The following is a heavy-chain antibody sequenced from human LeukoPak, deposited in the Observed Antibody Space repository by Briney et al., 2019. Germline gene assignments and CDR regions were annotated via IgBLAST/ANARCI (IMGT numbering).Heavy chain of an antibody. D-gene: IGHD3-9*01. V-gene: IGHV4-59*08. CDR1: GGSISSHY. CDR2: IYYSGTT. J-gene: IGHJ4*02. Sequence: SETLSLTCSVSGGSISSHYWSWIRQPPGKGLEWIGYIYYSGTTNYNPSLKSRVTMSVDTSKNQFSLKLRSVTAADTAVYYCARLKFDVLTGYYEALDYWGQGTLVTVSS. CDR3: ARLKFDVLTGYYEALDY.